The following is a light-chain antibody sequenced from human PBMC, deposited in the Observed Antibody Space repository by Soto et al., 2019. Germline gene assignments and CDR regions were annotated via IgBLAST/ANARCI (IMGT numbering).Light chain of an antibody. CDR3: QHYDTYSGT. CDR2: RAS. CDR1: QSISSW. Sequence: DIQMTQSPSTLSASVGDRVTITCRASQSISSWLAWYQQKPGKAPKLLIYRASSLESGVPPRFSGSGSGSEFTLTISSLQPDDFATYYCQHYDTYSGTFDPGTEVDIK. V-gene: IGKV1-5*03. J-gene: IGKJ3*01.